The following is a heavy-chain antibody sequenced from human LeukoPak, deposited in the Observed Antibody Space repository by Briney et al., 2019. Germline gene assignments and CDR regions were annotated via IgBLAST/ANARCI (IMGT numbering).Heavy chain of an antibody. J-gene: IGHJ4*02. Sequence: PSETLSLTCTVSGGSISSYYWSWIRQPPEKGLEWIAYISDIGSINYNPSLKSRVIISLDTSKNQFSLKLSSVTAADTAVYYCAGHHPRNTVDFWGQGTLVTVSS. D-gene: IGHD2/OR15-2a*01. CDR3: AGHHPRNTVDF. CDR2: ISDIGSI. V-gene: IGHV4-59*08. CDR1: GGSISSYY.